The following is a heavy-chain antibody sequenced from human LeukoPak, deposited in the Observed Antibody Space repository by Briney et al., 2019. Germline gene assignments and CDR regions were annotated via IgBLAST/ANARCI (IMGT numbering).Heavy chain of an antibody. CDR3: ARRGRSSSSWTNYYYYYMDV. J-gene: IGHJ6*03. Sequence: PGGSLRLSCAASGFSFSSYSMKWVRQAPGKGLEWVSSISSSSNYIYYADSVKGRFTISRDNAKNSLYLQMNSLRAEDTALYHCARRGRSSSSWTNYYYYYMDVWGKGTTVTISS. CDR1: GFSFSSYS. V-gene: IGHV3-21*04. D-gene: IGHD6-13*01. CDR2: ISSSSNYI.